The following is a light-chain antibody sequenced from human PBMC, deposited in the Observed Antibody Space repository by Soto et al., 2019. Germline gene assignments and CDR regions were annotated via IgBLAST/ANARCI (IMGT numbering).Light chain of an antibody. CDR3: QQYNLWPRT. CDR1: QTVSRN. V-gene: IGKV3-15*01. J-gene: IGKJ1*01. CDR2: GAA. Sequence: EIVMTQSPVTRSVSPGEVVTLSCRASQTVSRNLAWYQHKPCQAPRLLIYGAATRATGITARFSGSGSGTEYSLTISSLHSDDFAVNYWQQYNLWPRTFGQGTNVE.